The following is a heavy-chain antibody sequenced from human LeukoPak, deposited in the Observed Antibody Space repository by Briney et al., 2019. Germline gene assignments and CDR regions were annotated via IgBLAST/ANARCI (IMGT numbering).Heavy chain of an antibody. Sequence: SVKVSCKASGYTFTGYYMHWVRQAPGQGLEWMGGIIPIFGTANYAQKFQGRVTITTDESTSTAYMELSSLRSEDTAVYYCATWQLVTDAFDIWGQGTMVTVSS. J-gene: IGHJ3*02. CDR1: GYTFTGYY. V-gene: IGHV1-69*05. D-gene: IGHD6-6*01. CDR3: ATWQLVTDAFDI. CDR2: IIPIFGTA.